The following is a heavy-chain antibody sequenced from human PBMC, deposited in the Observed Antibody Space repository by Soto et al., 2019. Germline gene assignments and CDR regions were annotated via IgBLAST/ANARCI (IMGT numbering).Heavy chain of an antibody. V-gene: IGHV3-23*01. CDR3: AKVGGGVADYYGMDV. D-gene: IGHD2-8*01. J-gene: IGHJ6*02. Sequence: EVQLLESGGGLLQPGGSLRLSCAASGFTFSSYVMSWVRQAPGKGLEWVSSISGSAVITHYADSVKGRFTISRDNSKNTLERQMNSLSVEDTAVYDCAKVGGGVADYYGMDVWGQGTTVTVSS. CDR2: ISGSAVIT. CDR1: GFTFSSYV.